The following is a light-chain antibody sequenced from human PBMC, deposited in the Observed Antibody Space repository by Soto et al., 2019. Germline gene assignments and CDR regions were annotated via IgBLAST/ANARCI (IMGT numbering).Light chain of an antibody. CDR2: KAS. CDR3: QQYNSNSRT. J-gene: IGKJ1*01. CDR1: KSISSW. Sequence: DIPMTQSPSTLSASVGDRVTITCRASKSISSWLAWYPQKPGTAPKLLIYKASTLEGGVPSRFSGSGSGTEFTLTISSLQPDDFATYYCQQYNSNSRTFGQGTKLEIK. V-gene: IGKV1-5*03.